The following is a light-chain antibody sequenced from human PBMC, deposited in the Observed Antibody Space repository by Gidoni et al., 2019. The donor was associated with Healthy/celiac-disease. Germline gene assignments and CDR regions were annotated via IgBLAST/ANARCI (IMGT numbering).Light chain of an antibody. Sequence: EIVLPQSPATLSLSPGERATPSCRASQSVSSYLAWYHQKPGQAPRLLNYDATSRPTGIPPRFSGSGSRTDFPLTISSLEPEDVAVYYCQQRSNWPPHFGGGTKVEIK. CDR2: DAT. V-gene: IGKV3-11*01. J-gene: IGKJ4*01. CDR3: QQRSNWPPH. CDR1: QSVSSY.